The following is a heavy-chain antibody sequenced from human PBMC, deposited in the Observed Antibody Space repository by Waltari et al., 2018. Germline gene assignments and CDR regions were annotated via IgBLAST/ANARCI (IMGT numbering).Heavy chain of an antibody. D-gene: IGHD6-6*01. J-gene: IGHJ4*02. CDR2: IYPGDADT. CDR1: GYSFTSYW. V-gene: IGHV5-51*03. Sequence: EVQLVQSGAEVKKPGESLKISCKGSGYSFTSYWIGWVRQMPGKGLEWMGIIYPGDADTRYSPSCQGQVTISADKSISTAYLQWSSLKASDTAMYYCARRGIAARRTGEYYFDYWGQGTLVTVSS. CDR3: ARRGIAARRTGEYYFDY.